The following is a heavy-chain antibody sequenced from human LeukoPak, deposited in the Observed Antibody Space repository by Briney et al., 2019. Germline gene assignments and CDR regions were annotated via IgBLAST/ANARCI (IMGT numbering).Heavy chain of an antibody. CDR3: TREGRWESGYKFGSGTSALDF. D-gene: IGHD3-10*01. V-gene: IGHV1-2*02. J-gene: IGHJ4*02. CDR2: INPKSGDT. CDR1: RYIFTGYQ. Sequence: ASVKVSCKASRYIFTGYQIHWVRQAPGEGLEWMGWINPKSGDTNYAQNLRDRVTVTRDSSVSTVYMELNSLRSDDTALYYCTREGRWESGYKFGSGTSALDFWGQGTLVSVSS.